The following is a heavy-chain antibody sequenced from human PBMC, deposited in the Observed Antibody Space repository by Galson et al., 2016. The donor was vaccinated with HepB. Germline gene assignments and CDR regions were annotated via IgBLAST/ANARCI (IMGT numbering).Heavy chain of an antibody. J-gene: IGHJ4*02. CDR2: IDWDDNK. CDR3: FRLYYDSRGYDRFDY. V-gene: IGHV2-70*11. Sequence: PALVKPTQTLTLTCTFSGFSLGTSGMCVSWIRQPPGKALEWLARIDWDDNKYYSTSLKTRLTISKDTSKNQVVLTMTDMDPVDTATYYCFRLYYDSRGYDRFDYWGQGTLVTVSS. D-gene: IGHD3-22*01. CDR1: GFSLGTSGMC.